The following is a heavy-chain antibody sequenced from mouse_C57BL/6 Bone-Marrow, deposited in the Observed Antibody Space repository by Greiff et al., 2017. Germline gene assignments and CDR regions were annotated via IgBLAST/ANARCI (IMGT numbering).Heavy chain of an antibody. CDR3: AREPPWFAY. V-gene: IGHV1-76*01. CDR2: IYPGSGNT. Sequence: QVQLKESGAELVRPGASVKLSCKASGYTFTDYYINWVKQRPGQGLEWIARIYPGSGNTYYNEKFKGKATLTAEKSSSTAYMQLSSLTSEDSAVYFCAREPPWFAYWGQGTLVTVSA. D-gene: IGHD6-1*01. CDR1: GYTFTDYY. J-gene: IGHJ3*01.